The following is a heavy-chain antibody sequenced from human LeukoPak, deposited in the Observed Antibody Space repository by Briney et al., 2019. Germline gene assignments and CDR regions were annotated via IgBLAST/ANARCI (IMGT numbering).Heavy chain of an antibody. J-gene: IGHJ4*02. CDR2: ISGSGGTT. CDR3: ARGPSGYHNT. CDR1: GFSFSSYA. Sequence: GGSLRLSCAASGFSFSSYAINWVRQVPGKGLEWVSAISGSGGTTYYADSVKGRFTISRDNSKNTLYLQMNSLRAEDTAVYYCARGPSGYHNTGGQGTLVTVSS. D-gene: IGHD5-12*01. V-gene: IGHV3-23*01.